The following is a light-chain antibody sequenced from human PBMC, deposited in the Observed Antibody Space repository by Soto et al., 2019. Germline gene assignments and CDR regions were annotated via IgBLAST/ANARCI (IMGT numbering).Light chain of an antibody. CDR1: QGIRND. CDR3: QHYNSYSEA. CDR2: KAS. Sequence: IQMTQSPSSLSASVGDRVTITCRASQGIRNDLGWYQQKPGKAPKLLIYKASTLKSGVPSRFSGSGSGTEFTLTISSLQTDDFATYYCQHYNSYSEAVGQGTKVDIK. V-gene: IGKV1-5*03. J-gene: IGKJ1*01.